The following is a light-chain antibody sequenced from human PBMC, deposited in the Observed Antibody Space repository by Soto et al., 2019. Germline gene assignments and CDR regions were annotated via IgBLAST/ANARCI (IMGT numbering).Light chain of an antibody. CDR3: QQRSSWIT. J-gene: IGKJ5*01. CDR1: QSISSS. V-gene: IGKV3-11*01. CDR2: DAS. Sequence: IVLTQSPITLSLWPGETAVLSCRASQSISSSLSWYQQRPGQAPRLLIYDASNRAPGIPARFSGSGSGTVFTLTISTLAPEDFALYSCQQRSSWITFGQGTRLEIE.